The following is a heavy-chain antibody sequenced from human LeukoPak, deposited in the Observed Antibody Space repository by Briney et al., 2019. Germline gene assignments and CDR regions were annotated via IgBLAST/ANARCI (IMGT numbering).Heavy chain of an antibody. D-gene: IGHD3-22*01. J-gene: IGHJ4*02. CDR2: IFSNDVK. CDR1: GFSLSNARMG. CDR3: ARDAYYYDSSGYYRRNYFDY. V-gene: IGHV2-26*01. Sequence: SGPVLVKPTETLTLTCTVSGFSLSNARMGVSWIRQPPGKALEWLAHIFSNDVKPYSTSLKSRLTISKDTSKSQVVLTMTNMDPVDTATYYCARDAYYYDSSGYYRRNYFDYWGQGTLVTVSS.